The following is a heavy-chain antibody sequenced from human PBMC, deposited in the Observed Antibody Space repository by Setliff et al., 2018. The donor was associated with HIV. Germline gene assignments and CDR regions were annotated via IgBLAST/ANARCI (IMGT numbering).Heavy chain of an antibody. Sequence: ASVKVSCKASGYTFISYGISWVRQAPGQGLEWMGWMNPNSGNSGYAQKFQGRVTMTRSTSFSTAYMELSNLTSEDTAIYYCARKHKVSLGRGIVVLWGFDPWGQGTLVTVSS. CDR3: ARKHKVSLGRGIVVLWGFDP. CDR2: MNPNSGNS. D-gene: IGHD3-10*01. V-gene: IGHV1-8*02. CDR1: GYTFISYG. J-gene: IGHJ5*02.